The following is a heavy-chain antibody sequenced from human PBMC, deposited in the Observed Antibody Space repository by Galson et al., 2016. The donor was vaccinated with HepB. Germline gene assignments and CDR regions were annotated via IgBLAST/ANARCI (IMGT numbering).Heavy chain of an antibody. CDR1: GFIFSDDS. V-gene: IGHV3-11*06. CDR3: ARGQTHFDS. Sequence: SLRLSCAASGFIFSDDSMNWIRQAPGKGLEWISYVSFNNRYTDHANSVKGRFTISRDNANNLLHLHMHSLRVEDTAVYFCARGQTHFDSWGQGTLVTVSA. CDR2: VSFNNRYT. J-gene: IGHJ5*01.